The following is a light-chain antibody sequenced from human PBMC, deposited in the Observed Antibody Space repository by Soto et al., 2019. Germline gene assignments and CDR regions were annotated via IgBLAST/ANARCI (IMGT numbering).Light chain of an antibody. Sequence: EIVLTQSPGTLSLSPGERATLSCRASQSVSSLYLAWYQQKPGQAPRLLIYDVSTRATGVPARFSGTGSETDFTLTIGGLQSEDSAAYFCQQYNNWPFSFGQGTRLEIK. V-gene: IGKV3-15*01. CDR3: QQYNNWPFS. CDR1: QSVSSLY. CDR2: DVS. J-gene: IGKJ5*01.